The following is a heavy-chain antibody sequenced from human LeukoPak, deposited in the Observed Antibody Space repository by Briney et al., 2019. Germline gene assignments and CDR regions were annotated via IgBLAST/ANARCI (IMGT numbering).Heavy chain of an antibody. CDR1: GFTFSSYN. J-gene: IGHJ5*02. CDR2: ISSSRSTI. CDR3: ARGIVGRIPTVVRYDP. D-gene: IGHD4-23*01. Sequence: GGSLRLSCAASGFTFSSYNMNWVRQAPGKGLEWVSYISSSRSTIYYADSVKGRFTISRDNAKNSLYLQMNSLRDEDTAVYYCARGIVGRIPTVVRYDPWGQGTLVTVSS. V-gene: IGHV3-48*02.